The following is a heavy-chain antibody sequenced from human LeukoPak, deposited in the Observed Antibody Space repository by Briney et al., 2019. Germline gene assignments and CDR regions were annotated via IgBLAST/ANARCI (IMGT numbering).Heavy chain of an antibody. CDR1: GGSVSSGDYC. Sequence: SSETLSLTCTVSGGSVSSGDYCWSWIRQPPGKGPEWIGYIYHTGDTYYNPSLKSRATVSVDTAKNQFSLRLSFVTATDTAVYFCAGDQGDYGDYGWFDPWGQGTQVTVSS. V-gene: IGHV4-30-4*01. CDR3: AGDQGDYGDYGWFDP. J-gene: IGHJ5*02. D-gene: IGHD4-17*01. CDR2: IYHTGDT.